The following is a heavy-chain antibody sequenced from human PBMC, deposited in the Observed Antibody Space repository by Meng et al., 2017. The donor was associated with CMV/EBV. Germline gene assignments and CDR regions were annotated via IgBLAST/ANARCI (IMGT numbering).Heavy chain of an antibody. J-gene: IGHJ5*02. CDR1: GGSISSSSYY. CDR2: IYYSGST. D-gene: IGHD3-22*01. CDR3: ARGVVTMIVVYDP. V-gene: IGHV4-39*07. Sequence: QLTRQEAGPGMVSPAETSSLPCTVSGGSISSSSYYWGWIRQPPGKGLEWIGSIYYSGSTYYNPSLKSRVTISVDTSKNQFSLKLSSVTAADTAVYYCARGVVTMIVVYDPWGQGTLVTVSS.